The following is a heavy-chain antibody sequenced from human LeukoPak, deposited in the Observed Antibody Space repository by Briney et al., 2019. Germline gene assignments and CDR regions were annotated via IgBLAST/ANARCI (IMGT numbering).Heavy chain of an antibody. CDR3: AGGNSMDV. D-gene: IGHD1/OR15-1a*01. CDR2: INKDGGGI. V-gene: IGHV3-7*03. Sequence: GSLRLSCAVSGFPFSNSWMYWVRQAPGKGLEGVANINKDGGGISYVDSVKGRFIISRDNARNSLHLQTNSLRVEDTAVYFCAGGNSMDVWGKGTAVTVSS. CDR1: GFPFSNSW. J-gene: IGHJ6*04.